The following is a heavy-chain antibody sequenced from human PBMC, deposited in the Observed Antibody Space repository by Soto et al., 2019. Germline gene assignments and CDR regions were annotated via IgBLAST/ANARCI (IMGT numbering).Heavy chain of an antibody. Sequence: PSETLSLTCTVSGGSISSSSYYWGWIRQPPGKGLEWIGSIYYSGSTYYNPSLKSRVTISVDTSKNQFSLKLSSVTAADTAVYYCASSYVGYYDSSGYYPFDYWGQGTLVTVSS. J-gene: IGHJ4*02. CDR2: IYYSGST. V-gene: IGHV4-39*01. CDR1: GGSISSSSYY. CDR3: ASSYVGYYDSSGYYPFDY. D-gene: IGHD3-22*01.